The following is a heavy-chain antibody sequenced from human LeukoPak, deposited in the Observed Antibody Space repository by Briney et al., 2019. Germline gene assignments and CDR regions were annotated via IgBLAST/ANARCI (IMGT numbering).Heavy chain of an antibody. D-gene: IGHD6-6*01. J-gene: IGHJ4*02. CDR1: GFTFTDTY. V-gene: IGHV3-11*04. CDR2: ISPSGTDI. Sequence: PGGSLRLSCAVSGFTFTDTYMTWIRQAPGKGLESLSYISPSGTDISYADSVKGRFTISRDNAKNSLYLQMNSLRAEDTAVYYCARGGIAARDYWGQGTLVTVSS. CDR3: ARGGIAARDY.